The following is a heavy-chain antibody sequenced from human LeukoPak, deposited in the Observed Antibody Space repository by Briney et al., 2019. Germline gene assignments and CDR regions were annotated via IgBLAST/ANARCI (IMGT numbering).Heavy chain of an antibody. CDR3: ARVDFRSGYVFDY. V-gene: IGHV3-21*01. D-gene: IGHD5-12*01. CDR1: GFTFSSYA. J-gene: IGHJ4*02. Sequence: TGGSLRLSCAASGFTFSSYAMSWVRQAPGKGLEWVSSISSSSSYIYYADSVKGRFTISRDNAKNSLYLQMNSLRAEDTAVYYCARVDFRSGYVFDYWGQGTLVTVSS. CDR2: ISSSSSYI.